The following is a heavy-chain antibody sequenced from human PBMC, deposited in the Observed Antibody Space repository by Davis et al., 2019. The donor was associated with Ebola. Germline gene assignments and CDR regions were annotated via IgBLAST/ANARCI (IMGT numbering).Heavy chain of an antibody. D-gene: IGHD3-22*01. CDR2: ISGSGGST. J-gene: IGHJ4*02. CDR3: ASSSYYYDSFDY. Sequence: GESLKISCAASGFTFSSYAMSWVRQAPGKGLEWVSAISGSGGSTYYADSVKGRFTISRDNSKNSLYLQMNSLRAEDTAVYYCASSSYYYDSFDYWGQGTLVTVSS. V-gene: IGHV3-23*01. CDR1: GFTFSSYA.